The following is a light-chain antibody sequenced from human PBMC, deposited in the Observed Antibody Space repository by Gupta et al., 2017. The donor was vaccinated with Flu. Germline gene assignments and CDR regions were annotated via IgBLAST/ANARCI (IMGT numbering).Light chain of an antibody. CDR1: SSDIGAGYD. J-gene: IGLJ3*02. CDR2: GNN. V-gene: IGLV1-40*01. Sequence: QSALTQPPSVSGAPGQRLTLSCTGSSSDIGAGYDVHWYQQVPGTAPKLLIYGNNNRPSGVPDRFSGSKSGTSTSLAITGLQAEDEADYYCQSYDSSLSGSVFGGGTKLTVL. CDR3: QSYDSSLSGSV.